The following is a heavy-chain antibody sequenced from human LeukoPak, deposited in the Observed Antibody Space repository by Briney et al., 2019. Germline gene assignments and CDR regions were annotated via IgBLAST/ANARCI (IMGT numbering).Heavy chain of an antibody. J-gene: IGHJ4*02. CDR1: GFTFSSYE. D-gene: IGHD6-19*01. CDR3: ARGRSSGWYYFDY. Sequence: PGGSLRLSCAASGFTFSSYEMNWVRQAPGKGLEWVSYISSSGSTIYYADSVKGRFTISRDNAKKSLYLQMNSLRAEDTAVYYCARGRSSGWYYFDYWGQGTLVTVSS. CDR2: ISSSGSTI. V-gene: IGHV3-48*03.